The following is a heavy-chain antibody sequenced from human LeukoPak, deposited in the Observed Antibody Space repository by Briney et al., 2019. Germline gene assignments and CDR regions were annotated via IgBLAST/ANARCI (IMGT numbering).Heavy chain of an antibody. CDR3: ARGSSTHAEYYFDY. J-gene: IGHJ4*02. D-gene: IGHD2-2*01. CDR1: GFTFSSYS. CDR2: ISSRSSYK. Sequence: PGGSLRLSCAASGFTFSSYSMNWVRQAPGKELAWVSSISSRSSYKYYADSVKGRFTISRDNAKNSLYLQVNSLRAEDTAVYYCARGSSTHAEYYFDYWGQGTLVTVSS. V-gene: IGHV3-21*01.